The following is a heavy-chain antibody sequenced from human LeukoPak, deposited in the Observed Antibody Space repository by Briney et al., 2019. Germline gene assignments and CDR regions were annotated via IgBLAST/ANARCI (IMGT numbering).Heavy chain of an antibody. CDR1: GFKFSDYG. CDR3: ARAILSDPKYYGMDA. D-gene: IGHD3-9*01. V-gene: IGHV3-20*04. Sequence: GGSLRLSCAVSGFKFSDYGMSWVRQAPGKGLEWVSGINWNADSTGYADSMKGRFTISKNNAKNSLFLQMNSLRAEDTAMYYCARAILSDPKYYGMDAWGQGTTVTVSS. J-gene: IGHJ6*02. CDR2: INWNADST.